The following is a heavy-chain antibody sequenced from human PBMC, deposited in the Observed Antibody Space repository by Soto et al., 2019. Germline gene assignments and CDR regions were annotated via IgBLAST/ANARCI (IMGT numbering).Heavy chain of an antibody. CDR1: GDSISRGYH. J-gene: IGHJ4*02. V-gene: IGHV4-38-2*01. D-gene: IGHD6-19*01. Sequence: SETLSLTCAVSGDSISRGYHWAWIRQPPGKGLEWVASIYHSGTTYYNPSLTSRVTISVDTSKNQFSLKVNSVTAADSAVYFCARAPGLGVAHIDYWGQGTLVTVSS. CDR2: IYHSGTT. CDR3: ARAPGLGVAHIDY.